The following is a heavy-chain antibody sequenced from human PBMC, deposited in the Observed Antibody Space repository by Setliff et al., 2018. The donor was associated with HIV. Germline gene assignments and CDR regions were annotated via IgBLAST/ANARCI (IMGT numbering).Heavy chain of an antibody. CDR2: ISGYNANT. CDR3: ARAPESVAPSSAFDI. Sequence: GASVKVSCKASGYRFINYGISWVRQAPGQGLEWMGWISGYNANTNYAQHVQGRVTMTTDTSTSTAYMELRSLTYDDTAVYYCARAPESVAPSSAFDIWGQGTMVTVSS. V-gene: IGHV1-18*01. J-gene: IGHJ3*02. CDR1: GYRFINYG. D-gene: IGHD6-19*01.